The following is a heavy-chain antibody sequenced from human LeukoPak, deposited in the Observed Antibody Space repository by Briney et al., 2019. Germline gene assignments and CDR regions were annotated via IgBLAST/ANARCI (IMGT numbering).Heavy chain of an antibody. CDR2: IGVRSGDL. V-gene: IGHV3-23*01. J-gene: IGHJ4*02. CDR3: ARRYSMVPFDF. CDR1: GFTFSNSA. D-gene: IGHD5-12*01. Sequence: GGSLRLSCVASGFTFSNSAMSWVRQSPGKGLEWVSSIGVRSGDLIYADSVKGRFTISRDNSKNTVHLQMSSLRGDDTAVYYCARRYSMVPFDFWGQGILVTVSS.